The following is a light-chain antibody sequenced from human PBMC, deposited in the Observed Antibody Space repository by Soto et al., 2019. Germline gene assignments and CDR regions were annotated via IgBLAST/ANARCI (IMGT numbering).Light chain of an antibody. CDR1: QSISSY. CDR3: QQSYSTLGGT. J-gene: IGKJ2*02. Sequence: DIQMTQSPSSLSASVGDRVTITCRASQSISSYLNWYQQKPGKAPKLLIYAASSLQSGVPSRFSGSGSGTDFTLTISSLQPEDFATYYCQQSYSTLGGTFGQGTKLEIK. V-gene: IGKV1-39*01. CDR2: AAS.